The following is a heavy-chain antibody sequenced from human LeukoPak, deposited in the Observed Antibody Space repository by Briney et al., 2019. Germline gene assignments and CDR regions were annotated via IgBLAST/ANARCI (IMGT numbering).Heavy chain of an antibody. Sequence: ASVTVSFKASGYTFTSYYMHWVRQAPGQGLEWMGLINPSGGSTSYAQKFQGRVIMTRDTSTTTVYMELSSLSSEDTAVYYCAREGYCSGTNCLPDYWGQGTLVTVSS. D-gene: IGHD2-2*01. V-gene: IGHV1-46*01. CDR2: INPSGGST. CDR3: AREGYCSGTNCLPDY. J-gene: IGHJ4*02. CDR1: GYTFTSYY.